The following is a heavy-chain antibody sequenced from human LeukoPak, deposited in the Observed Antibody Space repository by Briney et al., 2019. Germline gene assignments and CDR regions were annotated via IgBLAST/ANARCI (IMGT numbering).Heavy chain of an antibody. J-gene: IGHJ3*02. CDR3: ARQKSSGWYGDAFDI. CDR1: GGSISSYY. V-gene: IGHV4-4*07. D-gene: IGHD6-19*01. CDR2: IYTSGST. Sequence: PSETLSLTCTVSGGSISSYYWSWTRQPAGKGLERIGRIYTSGSTNYNPSLKGRVTMSVDTSKNQFSLKLSSVTAADTAVYYCARQKSSGWYGDAFDIWGQGTMVTVSS.